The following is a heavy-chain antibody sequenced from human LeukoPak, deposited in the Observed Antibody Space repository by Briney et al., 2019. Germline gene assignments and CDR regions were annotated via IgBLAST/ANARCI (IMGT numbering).Heavy chain of an antibody. D-gene: IGHD4-17*01. J-gene: IGHJ6*03. CDR1: GFTFSSYA. CDR3: AKSTFGDPYYYYYMDV. Sequence: PGGSLRLSCAASGFTFSSYAMSWVRQAPGKGLEWGSAISGSGGSTYCADSVKGRFTISRDNSKNTLYQQMNSLRAEDTAVYYCAKSTFGDPYYYYYMDVWGKGTTVTVSS. CDR2: ISGSGGST. V-gene: IGHV3-23*01.